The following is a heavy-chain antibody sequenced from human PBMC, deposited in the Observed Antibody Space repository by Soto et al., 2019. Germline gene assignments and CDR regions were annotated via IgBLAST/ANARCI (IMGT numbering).Heavy chain of an antibody. D-gene: IGHD6-13*01. V-gene: IGHV1-8*01. CDR3: ARVGIGSTWYEWFDP. CDR2: MNPNSGNT. Sequence: QVQLVQSGAEVKKPGASVKVSCKASGYSFSSYDIYWVRQATGQGLEWLGWMNPNSGNTGYAQKFQGRVTMTRDTSINTAYMELSRLRSEDTAVYYCARVGIGSTWYEWFDPWGQGTPVSVSS. CDR1: GYSFSSYD. J-gene: IGHJ5*02.